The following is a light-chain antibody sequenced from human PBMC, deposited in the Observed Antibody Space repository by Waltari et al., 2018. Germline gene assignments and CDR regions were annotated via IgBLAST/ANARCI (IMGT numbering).Light chain of an antibody. CDR3: QKYGTLPAT. V-gene: IGKV3-20*01. Sequence: RAPLSCRASQRIRQYLAGYQPKPGQAPRLLIYDAASRCTGIPDRFSGSGSGTDFSLTISRLEPEDSAVYYCQKYGTLPATFGQGTKVEIK. J-gene: IGKJ1*01. CDR2: DAA. CDR1: QRIRQY.